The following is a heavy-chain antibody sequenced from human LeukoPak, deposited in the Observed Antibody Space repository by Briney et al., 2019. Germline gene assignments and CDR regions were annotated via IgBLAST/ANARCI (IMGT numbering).Heavy chain of an antibody. Sequence: ASVKVSCKASGYTFTSYGISWVRQAPGQGLEWMGWINPNSGGTNYAQKFQGRVTMTRDTSISTAYMELSRLRSDDTAVYYCARVRGDGYNLPLDYWGQGTLVTVSS. D-gene: IGHD5-24*01. J-gene: IGHJ4*02. V-gene: IGHV1-2*02. CDR2: INPNSGGT. CDR3: ARVRGDGYNLPLDY. CDR1: GYTFTSYG.